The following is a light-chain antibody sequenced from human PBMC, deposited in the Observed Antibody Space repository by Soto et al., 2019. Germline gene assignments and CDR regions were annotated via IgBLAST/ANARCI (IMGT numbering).Light chain of an antibody. CDR1: QSISSY. J-gene: IGKJ2*01. CDR3: QQLNSYP. Sequence: DIQMTQSPSFLSASVGDRVTITCRASQSISSYLAWYQQKPGKAPKLLIYSASTMQSGVPSRFSGSGSGIEFTLIIIRLQHEDFATCYSQQLNSYPFGQGTKLEIK. V-gene: IGKV1-9*01. CDR2: SAS.